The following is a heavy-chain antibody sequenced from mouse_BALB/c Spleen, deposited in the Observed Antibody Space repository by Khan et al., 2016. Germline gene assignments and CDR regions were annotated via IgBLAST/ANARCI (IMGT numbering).Heavy chain of an antibody. CDR2: IIYSGIT. V-gene: IGHV3-2*02. J-gene: IGHJ3*01. Sequence: EVQLQESGPGLVKPSQSLSLTCTVTGYSITSDYAWNWILQFPGNKLAWLRYIIYSGITNYNPSLHNLTSTTRSTSTDQFFLTLNSVPTADPATYYGARGTVLLPWFTYWGQGTLVTGSA. CDR3: ARGTVLLPWFTY. CDR1: GYSITSDYA. D-gene: IGHD1-1*01.